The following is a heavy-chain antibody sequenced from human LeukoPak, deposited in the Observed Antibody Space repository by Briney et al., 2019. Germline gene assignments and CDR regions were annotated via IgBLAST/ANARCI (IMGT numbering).Heavy chain of an antibody. CDR2: ISGSGGST. CDR1: GFTFSSYA. V-gene: IGHV3-23*01. Sequence: GGSLRLSCAASGFTFSSYAMSWVRQAPGKGLEWVSAISGSGGSTYYADSVKGRFTISRDNSKNTLYLQMNSLKTEDTAVYYCTTDPYSSSWPPGAYWGQGTLVTVSS. CDR3: TTDPYSSSWPPGAY. D-gene: IGHD6-13*01. J-gene: IGHJ4*02.